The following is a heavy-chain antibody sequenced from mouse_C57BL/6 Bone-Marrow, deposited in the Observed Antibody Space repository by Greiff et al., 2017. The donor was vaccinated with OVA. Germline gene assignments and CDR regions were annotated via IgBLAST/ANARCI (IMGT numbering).Heavy chain of an antibody. CDR3: ARWGGRGYFYYAMDY. J-gene: IGHJ4*01. CDR2: IDPNSGGT. Sequence: VQLKQPGAELVKPGASVKLSCKASGYTFTSYWMHWVKQRPGRGLEWIGRIDPNSGGTKYNEKFKSKATLTVDKPSSTAYMQLSSLTSEASAVYYCARWGGRGYFYYAMDYWGQGTSVTVSS. D-gene: IGHD2-14*01. V-gene: IGHV1-72*01. CDR1: GYTFTSYW.